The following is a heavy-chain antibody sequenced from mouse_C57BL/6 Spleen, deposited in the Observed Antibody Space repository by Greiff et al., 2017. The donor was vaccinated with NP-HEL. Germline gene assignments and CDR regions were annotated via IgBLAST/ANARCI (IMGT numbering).Heavy chain of an antibody. CDR3: ARGFDYYGSSLSY. Sequence: EVKLQESGPGLVKPSQSLSLTCSVTGYSITSGYYWNWIRQFPGNKLEWMGYISYDGSINYNPPLKNRFAITRDTSKNQFFLKLTSVTTEYTATYYCARGFDYYGSSLSYWGQGTTLTVSS. CDR2: ISYDGSI. D-gene: IGHD1-1*01. J-gene: IGHJ2*01. V-gene: IGHV3-6*01. CDR1: GYSITSGYY.